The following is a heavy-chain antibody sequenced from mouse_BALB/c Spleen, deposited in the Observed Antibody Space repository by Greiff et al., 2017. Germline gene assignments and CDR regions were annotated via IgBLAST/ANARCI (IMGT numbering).Heavy chain of an antibody. V-gene: IGHV3-2*02. CDR1: GYSITSDYA. Sequence: DVQLQESGPGLVKPSQSLSLTCTVTGYSITSDYAWSWIRQFPGNKLEWMGYISYSGSTSYSPSLKSRISITRDTSKNQFFLQLNSVTTEDTATYYCARYYYGSSYWGQGTLVTVSA. D-gene: IGHD1-1*01. J-gene: IGHJ3*01. CDR2: ISYSGST. CDR3: ARYYYGSSY.